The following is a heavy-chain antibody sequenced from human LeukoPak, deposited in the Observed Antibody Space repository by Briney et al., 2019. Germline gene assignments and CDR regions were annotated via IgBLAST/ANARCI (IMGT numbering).Heavy chain of an antibody. CDR3: ARYRANYGGNPSAFDI. Sequence: ASVKVSCKASGYTFTSYYMHWVRQAPGQGLEWVGWINPNSGGTNYAQKFQGRVTMTRDTSISTAYMELSRLRSDDTAVYYCARYRANYGGNPSAFDIWGQGTMVTVSS. V-gene: IGHV1-2*02. CDR2: INPNSGGT. J-gene: IGHJ3*02. D-gene: IGHD4-23*01. CDR1: GYTFTSYY.